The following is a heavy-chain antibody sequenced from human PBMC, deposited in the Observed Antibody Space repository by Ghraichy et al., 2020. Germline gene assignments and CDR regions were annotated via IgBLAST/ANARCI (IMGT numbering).Heavy chain of an antibody. V-gene: IGHV4-39*01. CDR2: IYYSGST. D-gene: IGHD3-3*01. Sequence: SETLSLTCTVSGGSISSSSYYWGWIRQPPGKGLEWIGSIYYSGSTYYNPSLKSRVTISVDTSKNQFSLKLSSVTAADTAVYYCARYIPPPDRRFLAWFDPWGQGTLVTVSS. CDR3: ARYIPPPDRRFLAWFDP. CDR1: GGSISSSSYY. J-gene: IGHJ5*02.